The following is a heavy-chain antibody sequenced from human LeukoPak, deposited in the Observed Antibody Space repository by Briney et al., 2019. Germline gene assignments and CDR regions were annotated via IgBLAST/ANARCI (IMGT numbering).Heavy chain of an antibody. Sequence: LSLTCAVYGGSFSGYYWSWVRQAPGKGLEWVSAISGSGGSTYYADSVKGRFTISRDNAKNSLYLQMNSLRAEDTAVYYCAREYSSSHYYYYYMDVWGKGTTVTVSS. CDR2: ISGSGGST. V-gene: IGHV3-11*04. J-gene: IGHJ6*03. CDR1: GGSFSGYY. D-gene: IGHD6-6*01. CDR3: AREYSSSHYYYYYMDV.